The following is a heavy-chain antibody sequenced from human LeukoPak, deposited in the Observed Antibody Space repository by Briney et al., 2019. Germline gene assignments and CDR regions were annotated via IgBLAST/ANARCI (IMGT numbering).Heavy chain of an antibody. Sequence: PSETLSLTCTVSGGSISSSSYLWGWDRQPPGKGLEWIGSIYYSGSTYYNPSLKSRVTISVDTSKNQFSLKLSSVTAADTAVYYCARRSPDVRHDTTYYYADYWGQGTLVTVSS. CDR3: ARRSPDVRHDTTYYYADY. D-gene: IGHD3-22*01. CDR2: IYYSGST. CDR1: GGSISSSSYL. J-gene: IGHJ4*02. V-gene: IGHV4-39*01.